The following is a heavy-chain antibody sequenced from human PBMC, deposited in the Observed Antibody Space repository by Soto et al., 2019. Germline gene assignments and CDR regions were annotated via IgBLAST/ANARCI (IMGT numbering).Heavy chain of an antibody. CDR2: ISYSGST. Sequence: KASETLSLTCTVSGGSISSYYWIWIRQPPGKGLEWIGYISYSGSTNYNPSLKSRPTISVDTSKNQFSPKLRSVTAADTAVYYCARASPYGDYALDYWGQGTLVTVSS. V-gene: IGHV4-59*01. CDR1: GGSISSYY. CDR3: ARASPYGDYALDY. J-gene: IGHJ4*02. D-gene: IGHD4-17*01.